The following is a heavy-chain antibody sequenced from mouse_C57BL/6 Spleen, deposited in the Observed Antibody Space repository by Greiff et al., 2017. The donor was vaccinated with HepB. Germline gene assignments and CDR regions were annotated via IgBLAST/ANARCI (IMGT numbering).Heavy chain of an antibody. J-gene: IGHJ1*03. V-gene: IGHV2-2*01. Sequence: QVQLKQSGPGLVQPSQRLFITCTVSGFSLTSYGVHWVRQSPGKGLEWLGVIWSGGSTDYNAAFISRLSISKDNSKSQVFFNMNSLQADDTAIYYCARNWVRLDWYFDVWGTVTTVTVSS. CDR2: IWSGGST. CDR1: GFSLTSYG. D-gene: IGHD2-14*01. CDR3: ARNWVRLDWYFDV.